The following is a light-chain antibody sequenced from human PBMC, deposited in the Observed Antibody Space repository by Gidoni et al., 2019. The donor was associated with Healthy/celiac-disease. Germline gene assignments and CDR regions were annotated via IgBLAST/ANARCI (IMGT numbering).Light chain of an antibody. Sequence: QSALTQPRSVSGSPGQSVTISCTGTSSDVGAYDFVSWYQHHPGKAPKLMIYDVSKRPPGVPDRFSGSKSGNTASLTISGLQAEDEADYYCCSYAGSYTYNYVFGTGTKVTVL. V-gene: IGLV2-11*01. CDR1: SSDVGAYDF. J-gene: IGLJ1*01. CDR2: DVS. CDR3: CSYAGSYTYNYV.